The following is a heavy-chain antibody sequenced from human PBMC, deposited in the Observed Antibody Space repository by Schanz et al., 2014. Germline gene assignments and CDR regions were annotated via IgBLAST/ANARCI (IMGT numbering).Heavy chain of an antibody. CDR3: ARDRGMTTSDYYYGMDV. CDR2: IYSSGSP. V-gene: IGHV4-30-4*07. J-gene: IGHJ6*02. D-gene: IGHD4-17*01. CDR1: GGSISSGAYS. Sequence: QVQLQEGGPRLVKSSQTLNLTCTVSGGSISSGAYSWSWIRQPPGKRPEWIGYIYSSGSPYYNPPLKSRVSMQKDPPKNQSSLKLSSVTAADTAVYYCARDRGMTTSDYYYGMDVWGQGTTVTVSS.